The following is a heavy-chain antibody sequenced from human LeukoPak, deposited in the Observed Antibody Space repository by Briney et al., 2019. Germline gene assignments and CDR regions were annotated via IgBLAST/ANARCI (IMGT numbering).Heavy chain of an antibody. CDR2: IYHTGST. Sequence: PSETLSLTCTISGGSVSDYYWSWIRQSPGKGLEWIGYIYHTGSTSYSPSLKSRVTISADTSKNQFSLKLSSVTAADTAVYYCARSIIVVVRTDAFDIWGQGTMVTVSS. V-gene: IGHV4-59*08. D-gene: IGHD3-22*01. J-gene: IGHJ3*02. CDR1: GGSVSDYY. CDR3: ARSIIVVVRTDAFDI.